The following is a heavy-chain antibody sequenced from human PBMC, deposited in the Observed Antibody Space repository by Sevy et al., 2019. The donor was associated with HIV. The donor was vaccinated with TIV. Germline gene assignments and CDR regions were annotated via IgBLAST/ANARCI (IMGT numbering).Heavy chain of an antibody. CDR3: GMGAFYGSGSYYIGYYYYGIDV. CDR1: GFTFSSYA. D-gene: IGHD3-10*01. J-gene: IGHJ6*02. Sequence: GGSLRFSCAASGFTFSSYAMSWVRQAPGKGLEWVSAISGSGGSTYYADSVKGRFTISRDNSKNTLYLQMNSLRAEDTAVYYCGMGAFYGSGSYYIGYYYYGIDVWGQGTTVTVSS. V-gene: IGHV3-23*01. CDR2: ISGSGGST.